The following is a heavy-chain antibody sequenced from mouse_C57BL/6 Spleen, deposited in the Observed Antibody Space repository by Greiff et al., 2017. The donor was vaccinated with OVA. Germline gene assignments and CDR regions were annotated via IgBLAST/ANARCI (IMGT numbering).Heavy chain of an antibody. CDR3: ATSPDYFDY. V-gene: IGHV1-81*01. CDR1: GYTFTSYG. CDR2: IYPRSGNT. Sequence: VQGVESGAELARPGASVKLSCKASGYTFTSYGISWVKQRTGQGLEWIGEIYPRSGNTYYNEKFKGKATLTADKSSSTAYMELRSLTSEDSAVYFCATSPDYFDYWGQGTTLTVSS. J-gene: IGHJ2*01.